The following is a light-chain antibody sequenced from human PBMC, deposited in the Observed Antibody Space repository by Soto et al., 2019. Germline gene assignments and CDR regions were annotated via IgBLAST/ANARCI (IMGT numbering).Light chain of an antibody. CDR1: QEIRTS. CDR3: QQYDNLPPFT. V-gene: IGKV1-33*01. J-gene: IGKJ3*01. CDR2: GAS. Sequence: DIQMTQSPSSLSASVGARVSITCQASQEIRTSLSWFQQKPGSAPKLLIYGASYLETGVPSRFRGSGSGTDFSFTISSLQPEDIATYYCQQYDNLPPFTFGPGTKVDIK.